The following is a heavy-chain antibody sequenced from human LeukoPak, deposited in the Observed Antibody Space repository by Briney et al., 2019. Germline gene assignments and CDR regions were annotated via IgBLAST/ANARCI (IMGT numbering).Heavy chain of an antibody. D-gene: IGHD3-3*01. V-gene: IGHV3-30-3*01. Sequence: GRALRLSCATSGFTFRRYAMHWVRQAPGKGLEWVALISYDANIGSNKYYADSVKGRFTISRDNSKNTLYLQMNSLRAEDTDVYYCARDGGYDFWSGYYQDYWGQGTLVTVSS. CDR3: ARDGGYDFWSGYYQDY. CDR1: GFTFRRYA. CDR2: ISYDANIGSNK. J-gene: IGHJ4*02.